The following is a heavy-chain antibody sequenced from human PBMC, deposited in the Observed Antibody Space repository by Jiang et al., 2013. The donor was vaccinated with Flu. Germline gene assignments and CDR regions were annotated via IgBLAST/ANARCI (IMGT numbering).Heavy chain of an antibody. V-gene: IGHV4-39*01. CDR3: ARTIVVVVAATYFDY. J-gene: IGHJ4*02. CDR2: IYYSGST. D-gene: IGHD2-15*01. Sequence: GSGLVKPSETLSLTCTVSGGSISSSSYYWGWIRQPPGKGLEWIGSIYYSGSTYYNPSLKSRVTISVDTSKNQFSLKLSSVTAADTAVYYCARTIVVVVAATYFDYWGQGTLVTVSS. CDR1: GGSISSSSYY.